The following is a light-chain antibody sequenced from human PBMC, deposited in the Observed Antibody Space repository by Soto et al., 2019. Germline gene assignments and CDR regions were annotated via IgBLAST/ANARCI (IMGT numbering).Light chain of an antibody. Sequence: QSALTQPPSVSGSPGQTVTISCTGTSTDVGSYDRVSWYQQPPGTAPQLMNYEVTNRPSGVPDRFSGSKSGNTASLTISGLQAEDEADYYCISYTSSSTYVFGTGTKVTVL. J-gene: IGLJ1*01. V-gene: IGLV2-18*02. CDR1: STDVGSYDR. CDR2: EVT. CDR3: ISYTSSSTYV.